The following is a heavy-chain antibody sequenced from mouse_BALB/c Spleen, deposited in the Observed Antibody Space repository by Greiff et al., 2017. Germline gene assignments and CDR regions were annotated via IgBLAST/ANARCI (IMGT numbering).Heavy chain of an antibody. V-gene: IGHV5-17*02. J-gene: IGHJ4*01. Sequence: EVHLVESGGGLVQPGGSGKLSCAASGFTFSSFGMHWVSQAPEKGLEWVAYISSGSSTIYYADTVKGPFPISRDKPKNTLFLQMTSLRSEDTAMYYCARWYYDGTGYYAMDYWGQGTSVTVSS. CDR2: ISSGSSTI. CDR1: GFTFSSFG. D-gene: IGHD1-1*01. CDR3: ARWYYDGTGYYAMDY.